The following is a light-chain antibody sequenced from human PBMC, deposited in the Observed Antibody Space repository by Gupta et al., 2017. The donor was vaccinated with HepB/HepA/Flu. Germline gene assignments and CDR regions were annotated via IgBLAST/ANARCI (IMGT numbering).Light chain of an antibody. CDR3: ATWDDNLNGPV. V-gene: IGLV1-44*01. CDR2: GDN. CDR1: PSNIGDNP. Sequence: QSVLPQPPSASGTPGQRVSISCSGGPSNIGDNPVNWYHQVPGTAPKLLMYGDNQRPSGVPDRVSGSKSGTSASLAIRGLLPEDEAVYYCATWDDNLNGPVFGGGTKLTVL. J-gene: IGLJ3*02.